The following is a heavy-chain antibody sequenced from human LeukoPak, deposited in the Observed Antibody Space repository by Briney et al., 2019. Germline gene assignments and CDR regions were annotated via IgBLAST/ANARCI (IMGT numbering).Heavy chain of an antibody. CDR3: ARDWFHAIDY. D-gene: IGHD2/OR15-2a*01. V-gene: IGHV3-48*03. CDR1: GLTFSSYE. CDR2: ISSSGSTI. Sequence: GGSLRLSCAASGLTFSSYEMNWVRQAPGRGLEWVSYISSSGSTIYYADSVKGRFTISRDNAKNTLYLQMNSLRDEDTAVYYCARDWFHAIDYWGQGTLVTVSS. J-gene: IGHJ4*02.